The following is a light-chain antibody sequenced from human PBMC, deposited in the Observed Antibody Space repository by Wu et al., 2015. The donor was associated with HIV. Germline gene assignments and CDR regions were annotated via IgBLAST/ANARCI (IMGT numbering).Light chain of an antibody. Sequence: DIQMTQSPSTLSASVGERVTITCRASEGLSSRLAWYQQKPGKAPQLLIYWASTLESGAPSRFSGSGSGTEFTLTISSLQPDDFATYYCQQYVSYSAWTFGLGTKVEIK. J-gene: IGKJ1*01. CDR3: QQYVSYSAWT. V-gene: IGKV1-5*03. CDR1: EGLSSR. CDR2: WAS.